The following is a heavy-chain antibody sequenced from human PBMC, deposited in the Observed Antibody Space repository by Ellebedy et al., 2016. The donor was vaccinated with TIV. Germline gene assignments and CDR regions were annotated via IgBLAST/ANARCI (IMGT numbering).Heavy chain of an antibody. CDR2: FDPEDGET. CDR3: ARAPPPRGDRSADAFDI. J-gene: IGHJ3*02. Sequence: ASVKVSCKVSGYTLSELSMHWVRQAPGKGLEWMGGFDPEDGETLYAQKFQGRVTMTEDTSADTAYMELSSLRSEGTALYYCARAPPPRGDRSADAFDIWGQGTMVTVSS. D-gene: IGHD7-27*01. V-gene: IGHV1-24*01. CDR1: GYTLSELS.